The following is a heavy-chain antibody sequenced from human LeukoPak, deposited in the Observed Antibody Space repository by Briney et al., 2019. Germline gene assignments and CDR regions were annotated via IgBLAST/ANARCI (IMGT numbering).Heavy chain of an antibody. D-gene: IGHD6-19*01. CDR3: ARDRYSSGWYSGY. V-gene: IGHV4-4*02. Sequence: ETLSLTCAVSGGSISSSNWWSWVRQPPGKGLEWIGEIYHSGSTNYNPSLKSRVTISVDKSKNQFSLKLSSVTAADTAVYYCARDRYSSGWYSGYWGQGTLVTVSS. CDR1: GGSISSSNW. J-gene: IGHJ4*02. CDR2: IYHSGST.